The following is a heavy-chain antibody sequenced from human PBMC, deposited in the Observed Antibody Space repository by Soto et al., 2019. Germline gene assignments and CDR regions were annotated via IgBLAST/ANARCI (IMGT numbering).Heavy chain of an antibody. CDR3: VRTGWNPPDG. CDR1: GFTFNRHW. J-gene: IGHJ1*01. V-gene: IGHV3-7*01. D-gene: IGHD1-1*01. Sequence: EVQLVESGGGLVQPGGSLRLSCAVSGFTFNRHWMSWVRQTPGKGLEWVASIKEDGSEKSYVDSVKGRFTISRDNAKNSLFLQMNSLRVEDTAVYYCVRTGWNPPDGWGQGTLVTVSS. CDR2: IKEDGSEK.